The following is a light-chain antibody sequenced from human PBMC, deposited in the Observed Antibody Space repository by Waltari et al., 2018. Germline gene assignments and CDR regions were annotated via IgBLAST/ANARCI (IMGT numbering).Light chain of an antibody. Sequence: DIQMTQSPSTLSASVGDRVTISCRASPGVSSLLAWYQKKPGKAPKLLIYEASGLESGVPSRFGASGSGTEFTLTISSLHPDDFATYYCQQYNSFPYTFGQGTKLEVK. J-gene: IGKJ2*01. CDR2: EAS. CDR3: QQYNSFPYT. CDR1: PGVSSL. V-gene: IGKV1-5*03.